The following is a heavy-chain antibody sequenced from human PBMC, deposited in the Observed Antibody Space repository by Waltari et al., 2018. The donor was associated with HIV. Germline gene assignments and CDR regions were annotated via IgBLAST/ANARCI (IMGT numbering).Heavy chain of an antibody. J-gene: IGHJ2*01. D-gene: IGHD7-27*01. V-gene: IGHV4-38-2*02. CDR3: ARRSGEYWYFDL. CDR1: GYSISSGYY. Sequence: QVQLQESGPGLVKPSETLSLTCTVSGYSISSGYYWGWIRQPPGKGLEWIGSMYHSGSTYYNRSLKSRVTMSVDTSKNQFSLKLSSVTAADTAVYYCARRSGEYWYFDLWGRGTLVTVSS. CDR2: MYHSGST.